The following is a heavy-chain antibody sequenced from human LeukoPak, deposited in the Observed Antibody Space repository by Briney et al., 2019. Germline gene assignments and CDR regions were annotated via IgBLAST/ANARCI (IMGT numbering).Heavy chain of an antibody. Sequence: GGSLRLSCAASGFTFSSYSMNWVRQAPGKGLEWVAVISYDGSNKYYADSVKGRFTISRDNSKNTLYLQMNSLRAEDTAVYYCAKDREGYFDYWDQGTLVTVSS. J-gene: IGHJ4*02. CDR3: AKDREGYFDY. CDR2: ISYDGSNK. CDR1: GFTFSSYS. V-gene: IGHV3-30*18.